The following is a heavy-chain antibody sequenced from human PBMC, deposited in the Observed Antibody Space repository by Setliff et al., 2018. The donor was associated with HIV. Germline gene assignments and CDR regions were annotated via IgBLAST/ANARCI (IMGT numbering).Heavy chain of an antibody. CDR2: IFHGAAT. CDR3: ARRGAYGYDYFDY. Sequence: PSETRSLTCAVSGYSISSGYYWGWMRQPPGKGLEWIGSIFHGAATTYNPSRKRRVTLSIETSKNQFSLKFTSVTAADTAVYYCARRGAYGYDYFDYWGPGILVAVSS. CDR1: GYSISSGYY. D-gene: IGHD5-12*01. V-gene: IGHV4-38-2*01. J-gene: IGHJ4*02.